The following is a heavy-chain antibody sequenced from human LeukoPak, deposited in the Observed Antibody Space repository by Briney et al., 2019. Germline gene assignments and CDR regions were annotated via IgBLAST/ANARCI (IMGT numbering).Heavy chain of an antibody. D-gene: IGHD3-16*01. V-gene: IGHV1-2*02. J-gene: IGHJ4*02. CDR3: SRGRWGEYYFDY. CDR1: GYTFTGYY. Sequence: AAVTVSCKASGYTFTGYYRHWVRQAPGQGLEWMGWINPNSGGTNYAQKFQGRVTMTQDTTISTAPMVVSRMRSDDTGDYYCSRGRWGEYYFDYWGQGTLVTVSS. CDR2: INPNSGGT.